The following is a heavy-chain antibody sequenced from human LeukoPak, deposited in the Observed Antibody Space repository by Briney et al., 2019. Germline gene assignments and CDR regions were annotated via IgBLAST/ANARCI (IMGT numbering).Heavy chain of an antibody. CDR1: GFTFSSYA. CDR3: ASPSHSKSWGWPHIDY. J-gene: IGHJ4*02. Sequence: GGSLRLSCAASGFTFSSYAMHWVRQAPGKGLEWVAVISYDGSNKYYADSVKDRFTISRDNSKNTLYLQMNSLRAEDTAVYYCASPSHSKSWGWPHIDYWGQGTLVTVSS. CDR2: ISYDGSNK. D-gene: IGHD6-19*01. V-gene: IGHV3-30-3*01.